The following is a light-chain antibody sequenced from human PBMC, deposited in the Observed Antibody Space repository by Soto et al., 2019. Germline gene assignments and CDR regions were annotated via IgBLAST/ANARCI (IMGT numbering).Light chain of an antibody. CDR1: SSNIGNNY. J-gene: IGLJ7*01. Sequence: QSVLTQPPSVSAAPGQKVTIPCSGSSSNIGNNYVSWYQQLPKTAPKLLIHDNNKRPSGIPDRFSGSKSGTSATLGITGLQTGDEADYYCGTWDSSLSAVVFGGGTQLTVL. CDR2: DNN. V-gene: IGLV1-51*01. CDR3: GTWDSSLSAVV.